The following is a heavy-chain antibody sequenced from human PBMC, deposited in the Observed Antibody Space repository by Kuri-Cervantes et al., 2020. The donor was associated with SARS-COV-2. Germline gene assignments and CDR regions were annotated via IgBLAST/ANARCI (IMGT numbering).Heavy chain of an antibody. CDR2: ISSRDNII. J-gene: IGHJ3*02. Sequence: GGSLRLSCAASGFTFSAHYMTWIRQAPAKGLEWISYISSRDNIIYYADSVKGRFTISRDNSKNTLYLQMNSLRAEDTAVYYCARGRGYFGAFDIWGQGTMVTVSS. CDR1: GFTFSAHY. D-gene: IGHD5-18*01. CDR3: ARGRGYFGAFDI. V-gene: IGHV3-11*04.